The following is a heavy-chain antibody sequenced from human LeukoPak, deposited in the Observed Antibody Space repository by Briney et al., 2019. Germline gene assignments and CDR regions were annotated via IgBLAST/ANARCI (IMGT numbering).Heavy chain of an antibody. D-gene: IGHD6-19*01. J-gene: IGHJ4*02. CDR3: ARSWKTGYSSGWYDY. CDR1: GYTFTGYY. CDR2: INPNSGGT. Sequence: ASVKVSCKASGYTFTGYYMHWVRQAPGRGLEWMGWINPNSGGTNYAQKFQGRVTMTRDTSISTAYMELSRLRSDDTAVYYCARSWKTGYSSGWYDYWGQGTLVTVSS. V-gene: IGHV1-2*02.